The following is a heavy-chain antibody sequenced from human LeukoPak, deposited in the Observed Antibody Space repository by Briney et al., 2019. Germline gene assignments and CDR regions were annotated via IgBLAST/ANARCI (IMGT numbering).Heavy chain of an antibody. J-gene: IGHJ4*02. V-gene: IGHV3-49*04. CDR3: TRSAGYSSGWYHDY. CDR2: LRSKAYGGTT. D-gene: IGHD6-19*01. Sequence: GGSLRLSCTASGFTFGDYAMSWVRQAPGEGLEWVGFLRSKAYGGTTEYAASVKGRFTISRDDSKSIAYLQMNSLKTEDTAVYYCTRSAGYSSGWYHDYWGQGTLVTVSS. CDR1: GFTFGDYA.